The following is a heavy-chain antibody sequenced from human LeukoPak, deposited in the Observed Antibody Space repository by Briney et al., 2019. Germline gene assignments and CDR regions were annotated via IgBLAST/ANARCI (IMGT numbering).Heavy chain of an antibody. CDR1: GFTFSSYA. CDR2: IRYDGSNK. J-gene: IGHJ4*02. V-gene: IGHV3-30*02. Sequence: TGGSLRLSCAASGFTFSSYAMHWVRQAPGKGLEWVAFIRYDGSNKYYADSVKGRFTISRDNSKNTLYLQMNSLRAEDTAVYYCAKDMNYDFWSGYSAFDYWGQGTLVTVSS. CDR3: AKDMNYDFWSGYSAFDY. D-gene: IGHD3-3*01.